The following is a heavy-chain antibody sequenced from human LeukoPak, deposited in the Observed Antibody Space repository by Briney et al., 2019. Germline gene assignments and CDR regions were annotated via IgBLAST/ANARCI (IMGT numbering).Heavy chain of an antibody. J-gene: IGHJ4*02. Sequence: SQSLSLTCAISGDSVSSNNVAWNWIRQSPSRGLEWLGGTYYRSKWYNDSGTSVKGRVIISPDTSKNQFSLQLNSVTPEDTGVYYCARAGPGDLLLDCWGQGTLVTVSS. CDR3: ARAGPGDLLLDC. V-gene: IGHV6-1*01. CDR1: GDSVSSNNVA. D-gene: IGHD2/OR15-2a*01. CDR2: TYYRSKWYN.